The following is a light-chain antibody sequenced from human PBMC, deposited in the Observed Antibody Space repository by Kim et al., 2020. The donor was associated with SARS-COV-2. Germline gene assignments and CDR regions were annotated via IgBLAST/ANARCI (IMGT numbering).Light chain of an antibody. Sequence: KTVTLTCTRSSGSIASNYVQGYQQRPGRAPTTVIYEDTQRPSGVPDRFSGSIDSSSNSASLTISGLKTEDEADYYCQSYDSSNLWVFGGGTQLTVL. CDR1: SGSIASNY. CDR2: EDT. J-gene: IGLJ3*02. CDR3: QSYDSSNLWV. V-gene: IGLV6-57*03.